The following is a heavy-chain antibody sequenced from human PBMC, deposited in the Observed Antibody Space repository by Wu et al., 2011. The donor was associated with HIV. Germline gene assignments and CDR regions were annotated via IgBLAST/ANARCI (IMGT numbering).Heavy chain of an antibody. CDR1: GGTFSSYA. CDR2: IIPIFGTT. D-gene: IGHD4/OR15-4a*01. Sequence: QVQPVQSGAEVKKPGSSVKVSCKASGGTFSSYAISWVRQAPGQGLEWMGGIIPIFGTTKYAQKFQGRVTITADKSTDTAYMELSSLRSEDSAVYYCARGLWHLQYHYYMDVWGKGTTVTVSS. J-gene: IGHJ6*03. V-gene: IGHV1-69*06. CDR3: ARGLWHLQYHYYMDV.